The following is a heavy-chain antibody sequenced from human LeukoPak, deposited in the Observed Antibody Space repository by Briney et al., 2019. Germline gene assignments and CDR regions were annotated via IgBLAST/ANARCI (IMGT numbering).Heavy chain of an antibody. CDR2: IYYSGST. CDR1: GGSISSGGYY. CDR3: ARYVRFLEWLLPEDWFDP. J-gene: IGHJ5*02. Sequence: SETLSLTCTVSGGSISSGGYYWSWIRQHSGKGLEWIGYIYYSGSTYYNPSLKSRVTISVDTSKNQFSLKLSSATAADTAVYYCARYVRFLEWLLPEDWFDPWGQGTLVTVSS. V-gene: IGHV4-31*03. D-gene: IGHD3-3*01.